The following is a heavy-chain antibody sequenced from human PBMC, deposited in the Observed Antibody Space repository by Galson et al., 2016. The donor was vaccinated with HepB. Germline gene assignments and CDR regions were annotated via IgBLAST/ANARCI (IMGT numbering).Heavy chain of an antibody. V-gene: IGHV1-18*01. CDR2: ISAYNGDT. Sequence: QSGAEVTKPGASVKVSCKASGSIFNNYDITWVRQAPGQGLEWMGWISAYNGDTNYAQKFQGRVTMTTDASTSTVYMELRSLTSDDTAVYYCARESSVMINFGGVSNCFDPWGQGTLVTVSS. D-gene: IGHD3-16*01. CDR3: ARESSVMINFGGVSNCFDP. CDR1: GSIFNNYD. J-gene: IGHJ5*02.